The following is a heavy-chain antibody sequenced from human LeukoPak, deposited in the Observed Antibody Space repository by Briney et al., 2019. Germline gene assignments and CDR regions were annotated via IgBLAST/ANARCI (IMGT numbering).Heavy chain of an antibody. J-gene: IGHJ5*02. D-gene: IGHD6-6*01. CDR3: ARDRSSSSSNPWFDP. CDR1: GRSISSGGYY. V-gene: IGHV4-31*03. Sequence: SETLSLTCTVSGRSISSGGYYWSWIRQHPGEGLEWIGYIYYSGSTYYNPSLKSRVTISVDTSKNQFSLKLSSVTAADTAVYYCARDRSSSSSNPWFDPWGQGTLVTVSS. CDR2: IYYSGST.